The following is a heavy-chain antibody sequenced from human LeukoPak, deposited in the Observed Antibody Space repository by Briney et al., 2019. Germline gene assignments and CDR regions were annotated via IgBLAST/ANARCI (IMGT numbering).Heavy chain of an antibody. CDR1: AFTFSNYA. Sequence: GGSLRLSCAASAFTFSNYAMSWVRQAPGKGLEWISSISGSGGSSYDADSVKGRFTISRDNSKNTLFLQMNSLRAEDTAVYYCAKNTLYQLLLGLDAFDIRGPGTMVTVSS. V-gene: IGHV3-23*01. CDR2: ISGSGGSS. CDR3: AKNTLYQLLLGLDAFDI. J-gene: IGHJ3*02. D-gene: IGHD2-2*01.